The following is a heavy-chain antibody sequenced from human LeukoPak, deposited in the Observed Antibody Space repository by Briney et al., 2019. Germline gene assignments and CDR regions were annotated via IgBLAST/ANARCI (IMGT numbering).Heavy chain of an antibody. Sequence: SETLSLTCTVSGGSISSYYWSWIRQPPGKGLEWIGYIYYSGSTNYNPSLKSRVTISVDTSKNQFSLKLSSVTAADTAVYYCAGTSSSWNQNPWGQGTLVTVSS. J-gene: IGHJ5*02. V-gene: IGHV4-59*01. CDR2: IYYSGST. CDR1: GGSISSYY. D-gene: IGHD6-13*01. CDR3: AGTSSSWNQNP.